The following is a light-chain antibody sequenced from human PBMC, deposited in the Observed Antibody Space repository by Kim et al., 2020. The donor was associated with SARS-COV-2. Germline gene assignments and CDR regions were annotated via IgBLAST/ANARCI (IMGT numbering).Light chain of an antibody. CDR1: QSISSW. V-gene: IGKV1-5*01. CDR3: QQYNSWT. Sequence: LSTTVADKATITCRASQSISSWLAWYQQKPGKAPKLLIYDASSLESGVPSRFSGSGSGTEFTLTISSLQPDDFATYYCQQYNSWTFGQGTKVDIK. CDR2: DAS. J-gene: IGKJ1*01.